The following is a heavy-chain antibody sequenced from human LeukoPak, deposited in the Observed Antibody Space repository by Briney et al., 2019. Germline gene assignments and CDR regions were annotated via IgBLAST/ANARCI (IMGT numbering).Heavy chain of an antibody. V-gene: IGHV4-39*07. D-gene: IGHD3-3*01. CDR1: GGSISSSSYY. CDR2: IYYSGST. Sequence: SETLSLTCTVSGGSISSSSYYWGWIRQPPGKGLEWIGSIYYSGSTYYNPSLKSRVTISVDTSKNQFSLKVSSVTAADTAVYYCARARRDSGYYNVDYWGQGALVTVSS. CDR3: ARARRDSGYYNVDY. J-gene: IGHJ4*02.